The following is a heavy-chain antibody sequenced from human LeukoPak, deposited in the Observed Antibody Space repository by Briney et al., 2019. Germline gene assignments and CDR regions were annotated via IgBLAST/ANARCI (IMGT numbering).Heavy chain of an antibody. CDR1: GFPFSSYA. D-gene: IGHD3-3*01. CDR2: ISSSGSTI. Sequence: PGGSLRLSCAASGFPFSSYAMSWVRQAPGKGLEWVSYISSSGSTIYYADSVKGRFTISRDNAKNSLYLQMNSLRAEDTAVYYCARDSAYYDFWSTYYYYYMDVWGKGTTVTVSS. J-gene: IGHJ6*03. V-gene: IGHV3-48*04. CDR3: ARDSAYYDFWSTYYYYYMDV.